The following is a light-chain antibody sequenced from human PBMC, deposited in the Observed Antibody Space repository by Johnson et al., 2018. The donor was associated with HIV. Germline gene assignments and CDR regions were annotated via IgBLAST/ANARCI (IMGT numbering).Light chain of an antibody. CDR1: SSNIGNNY. Sequence: QSVLTQPPSVSAAPGQKVTISCSGSSSNIGNNYVSWYQQLPGTAPKLLIYDTDKRPSGIPDRFSGSKSGTSATLGITGLQTVDEADYCCATWDSSLSTYVCGTGTKVTVL. CDR2: DTD. CDR3: ATWDSSLSTYV. J-gene: IGLJ1*01. V-gene: IGLV1-51*01.